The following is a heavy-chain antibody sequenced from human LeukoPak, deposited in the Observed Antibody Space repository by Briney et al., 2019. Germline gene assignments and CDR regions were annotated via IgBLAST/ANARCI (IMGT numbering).Heavy chain of an antibody. V-gene: IGHV4-59*10. D-gene: IGHD3-16*01. J-gene: IGHJ4*02. CDR3: ARCLGGRCDYFDY. CDR2: IYTSGST. CDR1: GGSFSDYY. Sequence: PSETLSLTCAVYGGSFSDYYCSWIRQPAGKGLEWIGRIYTSGSTNYNPSLKSRVTISVDTSKNQFSLRLSSVTASDTAVYYCARCLGGRCDYFDYWGQGALVTVSS.